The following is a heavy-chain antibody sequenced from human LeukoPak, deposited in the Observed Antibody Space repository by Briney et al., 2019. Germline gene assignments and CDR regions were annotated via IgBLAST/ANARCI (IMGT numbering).Heavy chain of an antibody. J-gene: IGHJ4*02. D-gene: IGHD3/OR15-3a*01. Sequence: SETLSLTCTVSGGSISSYYWSWIRQPPGKGLEWIGYIYYSGSTNYNPSLKSRVTISVDTSKNQFSLKLSSVTAADTAVYYCTRGGDFWTRQYFDYWGQGTLVTVSS. CDR3: TRGGDFWTRQYFDY. CDR1: GGSISSYY. CDR2: IYYSGST. V-gene: IGHV4-59*01.